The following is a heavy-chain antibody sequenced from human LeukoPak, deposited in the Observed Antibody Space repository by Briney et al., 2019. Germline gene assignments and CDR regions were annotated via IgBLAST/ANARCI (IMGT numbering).Heavy chain of an antibody. CDR1: GGTFSSYT. J-gene: IGHJ5*02. CDR2: IIPILGIA. D-gene: IGHD3-22*01. V-gene: IGHV1-69*02. CDR3: ASEPPYYDSSGPLRP. Sequence: SVKVSCKASGGTFSSYTISWVRQAPGQGLEWMGRIIPILGIANYAQKFQGRVTITADKSTSTAYMELSSLRSEDTAVYHCASEPPYYDSSGPLRPWGQGTLVTVSS.